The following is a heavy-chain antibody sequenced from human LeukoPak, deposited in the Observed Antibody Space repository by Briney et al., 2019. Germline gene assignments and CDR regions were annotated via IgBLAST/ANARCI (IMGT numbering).Heavy chain of an antibody. V-gene: IGHV3-23*01. Sequence: GGSLTLSCAASGFTFTSYAMSWVRQAPGRGLEGVAAISGSGGSTYYQASVKGRITIFRDNSKNTLYLQMNILSADGPAVFSCAKSTPLQDFDYWGQGTLVTVSS. J-gene: IGHJ4*02. CDR2: ISGSGGST. D-gene: IGHD2-21*01. CDR1: GFTFTSYA. CDR3: AKSTPLQDFDY.